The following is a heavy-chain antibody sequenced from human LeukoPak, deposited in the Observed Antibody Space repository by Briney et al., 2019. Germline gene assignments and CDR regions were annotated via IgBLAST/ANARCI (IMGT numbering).Heavy chain of an antibody. CDR3: ASPHRGYYDSSGYYGYYFDY. CDR2: IFYSGST. J-gene: IGHJ4*02. V-gene: IGHV4-39*07. CDR1: GGSISTSNYY. Sequence: PSETLSLTCTVSGGSISTSNYYWGWIRQPPGKGLEWIGNIFYSGSTYYSPSLKSRVTISVDTSKNQFSLKLSSVTAADTAVYYCASPHRGYYDSSGYYGYYFDYWGQGTLVTVSS. D-gene: IGHD3-22*01.